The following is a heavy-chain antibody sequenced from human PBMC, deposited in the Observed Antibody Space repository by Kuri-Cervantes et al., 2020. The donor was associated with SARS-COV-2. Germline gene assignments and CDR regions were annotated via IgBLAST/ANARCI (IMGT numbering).Heavy chain of an antibody. D-gene: IGHD3-22*01. J-gene: IGHJ6*03. CDR3: SRTYDSSGSLYYYYYMDV. Sequence: GGSLRLSCAASGFPFRSYWMNWVRQAPGKGLEWVSYISSSSSTIYYADSVKGRFTISRDNAKNSLYLQMNSLRAEDTAVYYCSRTYDSSGSLYYYYYMDVWGKGTTVTVSS. CDR1: GFPFRSYW. CDR2: ISSSSSTI. V-gene: IGHV3-48*01.